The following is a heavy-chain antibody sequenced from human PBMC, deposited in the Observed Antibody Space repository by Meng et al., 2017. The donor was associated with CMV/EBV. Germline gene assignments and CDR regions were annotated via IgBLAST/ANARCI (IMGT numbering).Heavy chain of an antibody. J-gene: IGHJ4*02. D-gene: IGHD3-22*01. CDR3: AKELVTYYYDSSGWDY. CDR2: IWYDGSNK. Sequence: GGSLRLSCAASGFTFSSYGMHWVRQAPGKGLEWVAVIWYDGSNKYYADSVKGRFTISRDNSKNTLYLQMNSLRAEDMAVYYCAKELVTYYYDSSGWDYWGQGTLVTVSS. CDR1: GFTFSSYG. V-gene: IGHV3-33*06.